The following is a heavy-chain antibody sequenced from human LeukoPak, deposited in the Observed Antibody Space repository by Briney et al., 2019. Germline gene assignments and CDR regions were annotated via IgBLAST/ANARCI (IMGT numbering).Heavy chain of an antibody. Sequence: GESLKISCKGSGYSFTSYWIGWVRQMPGKGLEWMGVIYPGDSDTRYSPSFQGPVTISADKSISTAYLQWSSLKASDTAMYYCARNLYCSGGSCYGWFDPWGQGTLVTVSS. CDR3: ARNLYCSGGSCYGWFDP. V-gene: IGHV5-51*01. J-gene: IGHJ5*02. D-gene: IGHD2-15*01. CDR2: IYPGDSDT. CDR1: GYSFTSYW.